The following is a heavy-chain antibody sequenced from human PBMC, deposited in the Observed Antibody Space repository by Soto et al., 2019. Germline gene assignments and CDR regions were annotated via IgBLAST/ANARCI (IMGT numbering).Heavy chain of an antibody. CDR1: GYTFTRYT. CDR3: ARGIATGQLDP. D-gene: IGHD2-15*01. J-gene: IGHJ5*02. V-gene: IGHV1-3*01. CDR2: INPGNGNT. Sequence: ASVKVSCKASGYTFTRYTMNWVRQAPGQRLEWMGWINPGNGNTKSPQKFQDRVIITRDTSASTTYMDLSSLRSEDTAVYYCARGIATGQLDPWGQGTLVTVSS.